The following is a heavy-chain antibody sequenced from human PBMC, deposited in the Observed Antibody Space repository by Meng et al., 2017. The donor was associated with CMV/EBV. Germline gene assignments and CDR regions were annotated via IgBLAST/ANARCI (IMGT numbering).Heavy chain of an antibody. Sequence: ASVKVSCKASGYTLTRYYMHWVRQAPGQGREWMGWINPNSGGTNYAQKFQGRVTMTRDTSISTDYMELSRLRSDDAAVYYFAGIVSGSYLQLPDYWGQGTLVTVSS. CDR1: GYTLTRYY. CDR2: INPNSGGT. D-gene: IGHD1-26*01. V-gene: IGHV1-2*02. CDR3: AGIVSGSYLQLPDY. J-gene: IGHJ4*02.